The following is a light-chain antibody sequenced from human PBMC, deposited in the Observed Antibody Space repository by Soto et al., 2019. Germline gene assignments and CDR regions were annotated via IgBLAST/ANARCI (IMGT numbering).Light chain of an antibody. V-gene: IGKV1-5*03. CDR2: KAS. J-gene: IGKJ4*01. Sequence: DLHMTQSPSTLSASVGDRVTITCRASQSISPRLAWYQQKPGQAPKLLIYKASSLESGGSSRFSGSGSGTEGTLTISSLQPDDFATYYCQQYNTYPLTFGGGTTVEIK. CDR3: QQYNTYPLT. CDR1: QSISPR.